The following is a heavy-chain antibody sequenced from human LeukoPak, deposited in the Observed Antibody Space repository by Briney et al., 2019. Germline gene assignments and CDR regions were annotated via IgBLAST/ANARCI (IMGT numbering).Heavy chain of an antibody. CDR1: GYTFTSYA. D-gene: IGHD6-13*01. Sequence: RASVKVSCKASGYTFTSYAMHWVRQAPGQRLEWMGWINAGNGNTKYSQEFQGRVTITRDTSASTAYMELSSLRSEDMAVYYCARGAGIYSSSWSDFDYWGQGTLVTVSS. J-gene: IGHJ4*02. CDR3: ARGAGIYSSSWSDFDY. CDR2: INAGNGNT. V-gene: IGHV1-3*03.